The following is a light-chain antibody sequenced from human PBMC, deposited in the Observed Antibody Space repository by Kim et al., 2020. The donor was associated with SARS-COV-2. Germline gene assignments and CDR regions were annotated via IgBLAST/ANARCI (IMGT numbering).Light chain of an antibody. CDR3: QQSYNTPPIT. J-gene: IGKJ5*01. Sequence: DIQMTQSPSSLSASVGDRVTITCRASQTIHIYLNWYQQKPGKAPKLLIESASSLQSGVPLRFSGSGSGTEFTLTISRVQPEDFATYYCQQSYNTPPITFGQGTRLEI. CDR2: SAS. CDR1: QTIHIY. V-gene: IGKV1-39*01.